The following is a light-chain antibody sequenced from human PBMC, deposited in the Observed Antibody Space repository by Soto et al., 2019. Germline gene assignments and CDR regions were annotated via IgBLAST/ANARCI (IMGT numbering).Light chain of an antibody. J-gene: IGLJ3*02. CDR1: SADVGGYDY. Sequence: QSALTQPPSASGSPGQSVTISCAGTSADVGGYDYVSWYQQLPGKAPKLMIYEVSKRPSGVPDRFSGSKSGNTASLTVSGLQAEDEAEYYCAAWDDSLNGLLFGGGTKLTVL. V-gene: IGLV2-8*01. CDR2: EVS. CDR3: AAWDDSLNGLL.